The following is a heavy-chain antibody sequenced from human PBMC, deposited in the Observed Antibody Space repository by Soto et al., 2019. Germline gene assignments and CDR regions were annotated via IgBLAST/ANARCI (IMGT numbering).Heavy chain of an antibody. CDR3: PGQAQCRGSSDFYC. CDR1: GYSFTSYW. CDR2: IYPGDSDT. V-gene: IGHV5-51*01. J-gene: IGHJ4*02. Sequence: PGEALKISCKGSGYSFTSYWIGWVRQMPGKGLEWRGIIYPGDSDTRYSPSFQGQVTISADKSIITAFLQWSSLKASATAMYFFPGQAQCRGSSDFYCWGQGTLVSVSS. D-gene: IGHD6-19*01.